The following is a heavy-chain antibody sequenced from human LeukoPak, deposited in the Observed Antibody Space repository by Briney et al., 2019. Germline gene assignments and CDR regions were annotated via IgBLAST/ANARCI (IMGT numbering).Heavy chain of an antibody. CDR3: ARGGYSYGSDY. CDR1: GGSISSGGYS. CDR2: IYYSGST. V-gene: IGHV4-61*08. D-gene: IGHD5-18*01. J-gene: IGHJ4*02. Sequence: PSQTLSLTCAVSGGSISSGGYSWSWIRQPPGKGLEWIGYIYYSGSTNYNPSLKSRVTISVDTSKNQFSLKLSSVTAADTAVYYCARGGYSYGSDYWGQGTLVTVSS.